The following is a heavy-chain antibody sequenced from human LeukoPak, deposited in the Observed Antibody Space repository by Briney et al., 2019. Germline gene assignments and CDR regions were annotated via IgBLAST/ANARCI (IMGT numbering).Heavy chain of an antibody. V-gene: IGHV1-2*02. Sequence: ASVKVSCKTSGYSFTDDYVQWVRQAPGQGLEWMGWINPDSGFTNYAQKFQGRVTMTRDTSISTAYMEVRRLRPDDTAVYYCAPAPEAYTSNWNVWGQGTLVTVSS. D-gene: IGHD1-1*01. CDR3: APAPEAYTSNWNV. J-gene: IGHJ4*02. CDR2: INPDSGFT. CDR1: GYSFTDDY.